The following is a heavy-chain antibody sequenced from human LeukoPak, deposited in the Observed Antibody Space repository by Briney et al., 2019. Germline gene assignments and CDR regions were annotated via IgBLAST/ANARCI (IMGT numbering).Heavy chain of an antibody. CDR2: IYYSGST. J-gene: IGHJ3*01. V-gene: IGHV4-4*02. D-gene: IGHD3-22*01. CDR3: ARDYYYDSSGYYYRREDAFD. CDR1: GGSISSTNW. Sequence: SETLSLTCAVSGGSISSTNWWSWVRQPPGKGLEWIGEIYYSGSTNYNPSLKSRVTISVDKSKNQFSLKLSSVTAADTAVYYCARDYYYDSSGYYYRREDAFDLGPRDNGHRLF.